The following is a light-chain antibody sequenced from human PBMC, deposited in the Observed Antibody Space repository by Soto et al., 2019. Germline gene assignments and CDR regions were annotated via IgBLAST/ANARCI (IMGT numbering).Light chain of an antibody. V-gene: IGKV1-9*01. CDR3: QQFHSFPWT. CDR2: DAS. Sequence: DIQLTQSPSVLSASVGDTVTITCRASQALSNYLAWYQQKPGKAPKLLIYDASNLESGVPSRFSGSGSGTEFTLTVSSLQPDDFATFYCQQFHSFPWTFGQGTKVEI. CDR1: QALSNY. J-gene: IGKJ1*01.